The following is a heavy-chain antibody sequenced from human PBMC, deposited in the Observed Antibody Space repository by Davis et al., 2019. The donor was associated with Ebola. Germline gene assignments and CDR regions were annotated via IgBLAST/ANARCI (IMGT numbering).Heavy chain of an antibody. V-gene: IGHV4-34*01. Sequence: SETLSLTCAVYGGSFSGYYWSWIRQPPGKGLEWIGEVNDSGSTNYNPSLKGRVTISADTSKNQFSLNLKSVTAADTAVYYCASRRSGPGGWFDSWGQGTLVTVSS. J-gene: IGHJ5*01. CDR1: GGSFSGYY. CDR2: VNDSGST. CDR3: ASRRSGPGGWFDS.